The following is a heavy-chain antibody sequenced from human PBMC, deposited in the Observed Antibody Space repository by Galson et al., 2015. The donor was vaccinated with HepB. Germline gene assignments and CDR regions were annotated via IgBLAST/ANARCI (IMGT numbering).Heavy chain of an antibody. CDR1: GYTFTSYG. J-gene: IGHJ4*02. CDR3: AREPQVWDDYGGNDDDY. D-gene: IGHD4-23*01. CDR2: ISAYNGNT. V-gene: IGHV1-18*01. Sequence: QSGAEVKKPGASVKVSCKASGYTFTSYGISWVRQAPGQGLEWMGWISAYNGNTNYAQKLQGRVTMTTDTSTSTAYMELSSLRSEDTAVYYCAREPQVWDDYGGNDDDYWGQGTLVTVSS.